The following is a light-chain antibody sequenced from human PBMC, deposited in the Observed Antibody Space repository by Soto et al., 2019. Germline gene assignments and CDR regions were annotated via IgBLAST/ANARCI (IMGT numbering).Light chain of an antibody. CDR1: SSDVGGYNY. V-gene: IGLV2-14*01. CDR2: DVT. J-gene: IGLJ1*01. CDR3: TSYTSSSTEV. Sequence: QSALTQPASVSGSPGQSITISCTGTSSDVGGYNYVSWCQQHPGKVPKLMIYDVTNRPSGVSNRFSGSKSGNTASLTISGLQAEDEADYYCTSYTSSSTEVFGTGTKVTVL.